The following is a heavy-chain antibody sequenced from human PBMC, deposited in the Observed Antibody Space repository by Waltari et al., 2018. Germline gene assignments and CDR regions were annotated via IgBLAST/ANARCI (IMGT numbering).Heavy chain of an antibody. CDR3: ARPQLRMVTHDAFDI. V-gene: IGHV4-59*01. D-gene: IGHD4-17*01. CDR1: GGSISSYY. Sequence: QVQLQESGPGLVKPSETLSLTCTVSGGSISSYYWSWIRQPPGKGLEWIGYIYYSGSTNHNPSRKSRVTISVDTSKNQFSLKLSSVTAADTAVYYCARPQLRMVTHDAFDIWGQGTMVTVSS. CDR2: IYYSGST. J-gene: IGHJ3*02.